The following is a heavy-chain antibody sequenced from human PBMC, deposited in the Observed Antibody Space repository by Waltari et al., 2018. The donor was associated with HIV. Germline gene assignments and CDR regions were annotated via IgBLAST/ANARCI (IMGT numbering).Heavy chain of an antibody. J-gene: IGHJ4*02. V-gene: IGHV3-53*01. D-gene: IGHD1-26*01. CDR1: GLTVSSNS. CDR2: LYSGYIT. CDR3: ARGGGSYLHFFDY. Sequence: EVQLVESGGGLIQPGGSLRLSCAASGLTVSSNSMTWVRQAPGKGLEWVSVLYSGYITYYADSVKGRFAISRDNSKNTLYLQMNSLRAEDTTVYYCARGGGSYLHFFDYWGQGTLVTVSS.